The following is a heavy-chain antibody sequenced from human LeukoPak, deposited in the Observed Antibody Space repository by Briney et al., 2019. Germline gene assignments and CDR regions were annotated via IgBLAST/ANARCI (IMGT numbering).Heavy chain of an antibody. Sequence: QPGGSLRLSCAASGLLLSNYWVTWVRQARGGGLEWVATIIRDGSEKYYVDSVNGRTTHSRDNAKNSMFLQMISRRAEDTGVYYCVRGGNSYAYWGQGTLVTVSS. CDR1: GLLLSNYW. V-gene: IGHV3-7*03. CDR3: VRGGNSYAY. CDR2: IIRDGSEK. J-gene: IGHJ4*02.